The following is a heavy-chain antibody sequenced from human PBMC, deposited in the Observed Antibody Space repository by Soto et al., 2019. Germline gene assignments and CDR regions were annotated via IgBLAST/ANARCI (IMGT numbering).Heavy chain of an antibody. CDR3: ARDLDTGCDY. J-gene: IGHJ4*02. V-gene: IGHV6-1*01. CDR1: GDSVSSNSAA. Sequence: QVHLQQSGPGLVKPSQTLSLTCAISGDSVSSNSAAWNWIRQSPSRGLEWLGRTFYRSKWYHEYSVSVKXXIXIXXDTSKNQFSLQLNSMTPEDTAMYYCARDLDTGCDYWGQGTLVTVSS. D-gene: IGHD5-18*01. CDR2: TFYRSKWYH.